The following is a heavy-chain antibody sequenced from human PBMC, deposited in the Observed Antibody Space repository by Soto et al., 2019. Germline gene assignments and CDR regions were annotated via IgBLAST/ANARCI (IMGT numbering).Heavy chain of an antibody. CDR2: ISYDGSNK. V-gene: IGHV3-30-3*01. D-gene: IGHD3-3*01. CDR1: GFTFSSYA. CDR3: AREGGDYDFWSGYYTGGRGMDV. Sequence: QVQLVESGGGVVQPGRSLRLSCAASGFTFSSYAMHWVRQAPGKGLEWVAVISYDGSNKYYADSVKGRFTISRDNSKNTLYLQMNSLRAEDTAVYYCAREGGDYDFWSGYYTGGRGMDVWGQGTTVTVSS. J-gene: IGHJ6*02.